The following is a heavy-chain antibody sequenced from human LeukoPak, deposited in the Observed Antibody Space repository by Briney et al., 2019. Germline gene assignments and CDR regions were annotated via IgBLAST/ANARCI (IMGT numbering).Heavy chain of an antibody. D-gene: IGHD2-15*01. CDR3: AKILSCSGGICYSDFDY. Sequence: PGGSLRLSCAASGFTFSSYAMSWVRQAPGKGLEWVSAISGSGGSTYYADSVKGRFTISRDNSKNTLYLQMNSLRAEDTAVYYCAKILSCSGGICYSDFDYWGQGTLVTVSS. CDR1: GFTFSSYA. CDR2: ISGSGGST. J-gene: IGHJ4*02. V-gene: IGHV3-23*01.